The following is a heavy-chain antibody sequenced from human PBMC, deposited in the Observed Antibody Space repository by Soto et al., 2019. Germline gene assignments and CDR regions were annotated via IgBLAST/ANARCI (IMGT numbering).Heavy chain of an antibody. V-gene: IGHV3-53*04. CDR1: GFTVSSNY. J-gene: IGHJ3*02. CDR3: ARDRYSSGWLDAFDI. Sequence: GGSLRLSCAASGFTVSSNYMSWVRQAPGKGLEWVSVIFTGGSTYYADSVKGRFTISRHSSKNTVYVQMNSLRAEDTAVYYCARDRYSSGWLDAFDIWGQGTMVTVSS. D-gene: IGHD6-19*01. CDR2: IFTGGST.